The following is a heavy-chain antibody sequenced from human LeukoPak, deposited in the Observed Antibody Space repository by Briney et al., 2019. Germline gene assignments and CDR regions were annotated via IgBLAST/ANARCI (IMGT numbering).Heavy chain of an antibody. CDR2: IGTAGDT. Sequence: GGSLRLSCAASGFTFSSYDMHWVRQATGKGLEWVSAIGTAGDTYYPGSVKGRFTISRENAKNSLYLQMNSLRAGDTAVYYCARSYGSGTTSHYYYMDVWGKGTTVTISS. V-gene: IGHV3-13*01. CDR3: ARSYGSGTTSHYYYMDV. J-gene: IGHJ6*03. CDR1: GFTFSSYD. D-gene: IGHD3-10*01.